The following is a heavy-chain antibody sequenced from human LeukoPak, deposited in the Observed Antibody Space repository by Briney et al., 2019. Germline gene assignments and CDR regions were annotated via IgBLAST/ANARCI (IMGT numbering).Heavy chain of an antibody. Sequence: PGGSLRPSLAAPGFTFSSFAMQWVPQAPGKGLEGVASISYDGSNKYYADSVKGRFTISRDNSKNTLYLQMNSLRAEDTAVYYCARDGRDTAMVTPGYWGQGTLVTVSS. V-gene: IGHV3-30*04. CDR2: ISYDGSNK. CDR1: GFTFSSFA. D-gene: IGHD5-18*01. J-gene: IGHJ4*02. CDR3: ARDGRDTAMVTPGY.